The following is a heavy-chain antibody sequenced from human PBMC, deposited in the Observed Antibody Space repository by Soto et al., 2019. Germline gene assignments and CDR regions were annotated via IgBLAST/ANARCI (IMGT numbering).Heavy chain of an antibody. CDR2: ISPSTSHI. CDR1: GFTFSTCT. J-gene: IGHJ6*02. CDR3: SGCSGGACSQNYGMDV. Sequence: EVHLVESGGGLVKPGGSLRLSCAVSGFTFSTCTMNWVRQAPGKGLEWVSSISPSTSHIYYSDSVKGRCPISRDNDNHSLFLQMQSLRAEDTAVYYCSGCSGGACSQNYGMDVWGQGTTVTVSS. V-gene: IGHV3-21*01. D-gene: IGHD2-15*01.